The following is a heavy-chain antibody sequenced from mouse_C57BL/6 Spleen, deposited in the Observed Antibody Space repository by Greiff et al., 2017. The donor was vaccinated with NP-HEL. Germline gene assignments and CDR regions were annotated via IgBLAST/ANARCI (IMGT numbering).Heavy chain of an antibody. D-gene: IGHD4-1*02. CDR1: GFTFSSYA. J-gene: IGHJ2*01. CDR3: ARDQLGRMGFDY. V-gene: IGHV5-4*01. CDR2: ISDGGSYT. Sequence: EVKLVESGGGLVKPGGSLKLSCAASGFTFSSYAMSWVRQTPEKRLEWVATISDGGSYTYYPDNVKGRVTISRDNAKNKLYLQRSHLKSRDTAMYYCARDQLGRMGFDYWGQGTTLAVSS.